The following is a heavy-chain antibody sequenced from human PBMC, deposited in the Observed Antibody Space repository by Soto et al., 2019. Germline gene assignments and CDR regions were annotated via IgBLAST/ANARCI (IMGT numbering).Heavy chain of an antibody. Sequence: QVQLVESGGGVVQPGRSLRLSCAASGFTFSSYAMHWVRQAPGKGLEWVAVISYDGSNKYYADSVKGRFTISRDNSKNTLYRQMNSLRAEDTAVYYCARAPYSSGWAFDYWGQGTLVTVSS. CDR3: ARAPYSSGWAFDY. CDR1: GFTFSSYA. V-gene: IGHV3-30-3*01. CDR2: ISYDGSNK. J-gene: IGHJ4*02. D-gene: IGHD6-19*01.